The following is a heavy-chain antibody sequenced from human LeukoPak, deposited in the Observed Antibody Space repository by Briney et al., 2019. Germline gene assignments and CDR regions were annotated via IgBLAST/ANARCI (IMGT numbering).Heavy chain of an antibody. V-gene: IGHV1-3*01. CDR3: ARRVVVPAAIVDWFDP. D-gene: IGHD2-2*01. J-gene: IGHJ5*02. Sequence: GASVKVSCKASGYTFTSYAMHWVHQAPGQRLEWMGWINAGNGNTKYSQKFQGRVTITRDTSASTAYMELSSLRSEDTAVYYCARRVVVPAAIVDWFDPWGQGTLVTVSS. CDR2: INAGNGNT. CDR1: GYTFTSYA.